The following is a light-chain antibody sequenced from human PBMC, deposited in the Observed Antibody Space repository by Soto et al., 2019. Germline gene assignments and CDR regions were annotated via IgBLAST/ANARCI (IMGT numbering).Light chain of an antibody. V-gene: IGLV2-14*01. J-gene: IGLJ2*01. CDR2: DVN. CDR1: SSDVGGYDY. Sequence: QAVVTQPASVSGSPGQSITISCTGTSSDVGGYDYVSWYQQHPGKVPKLMIYDVNNRPSGVSNRFSGSKSGNTASLTISGLLAEDEADYYCSSYTSSNTEVFGTGTKVTVL. CDR3: SSYTSSNTEV.